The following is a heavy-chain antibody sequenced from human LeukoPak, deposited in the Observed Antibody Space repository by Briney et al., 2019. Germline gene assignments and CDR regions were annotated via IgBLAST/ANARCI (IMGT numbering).Heavy chain of an antibody. CDR2: ISAYNGNT. Sequence: GASVKVSCKASGYTFTSYGISWVRQAPGQGLEWMGWISAYNGNTNYAQKLQGRVTMTTDTSTSTAYMELRSLRSDDTAVYYCARVSDYDFWSGPLGDFDYWGQGTLVTVSS. CDR3: ARVSDYDFWSGPLGDFDY. D-gene: IGHD3-3*01. CDR1: GYTFTSYG. V-gene: IGHV1-18*01. J-gene: IGHJ4*02.